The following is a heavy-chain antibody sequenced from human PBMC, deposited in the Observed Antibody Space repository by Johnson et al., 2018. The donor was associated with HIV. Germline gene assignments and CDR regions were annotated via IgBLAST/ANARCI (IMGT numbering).Heavy chain of an antibody. V-gene: IGHV3-7*05. Sequence: VQLVESGGGLVQPGGSLRLSCAASGFTFINYWMTWVRQAPGKGLEWVANIKRDGSEKYYVDSVKGRFTISSDNAKNSMYLQMNSLRAEDTALYYCASLSGSYAPAFDIWGQGTVVTVSS. CDR3: ASLSGSYAPAFDI. J-gene: IGHJ3*02. CDR2: IKRDGSEK. CDR1: GFTFINYW. D-gene: IGHD1-26*01.